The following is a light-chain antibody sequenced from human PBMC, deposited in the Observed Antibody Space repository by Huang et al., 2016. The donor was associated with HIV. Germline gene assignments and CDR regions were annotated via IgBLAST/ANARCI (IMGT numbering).Light chain of an antibody. V-gene: IGKV1-17*03. CDR1: QGISNY. CDR3: LQHNTYPWT. Sequence: DIQMTQSPSAVSASVGDTVTITCRASQGISNYLVWFQQKSGKGPKRLIYAASNLQSGVPLRFSGSGSGKEFTLTISSLQPEDFATYYRLQHNTYPWTFGQGTKVEIK. J-gene: IGKJ1*01. CDR2: AAS.